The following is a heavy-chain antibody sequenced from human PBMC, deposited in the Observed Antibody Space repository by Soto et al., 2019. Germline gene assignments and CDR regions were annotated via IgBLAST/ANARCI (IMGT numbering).Heavy chain of an antibody. D-gene: IGHD6-19*01. CDR3: ARDRGWSLFDY. CDR2: TNSDGSDT. CDR1: GFTFSTYW. J-gene: IGHJ4*02. V-gene: IGHV3-74*01. Sequence: PGGALRLSCAASGFTFSTYWMYWVRQAPGKGLVWVSRTNSDGSDTSYADSVTGRFTISRDNAKNTLYLQMNSLRAEDTAVYYCARDRGWSLFDYWGQGTLVTVSS.